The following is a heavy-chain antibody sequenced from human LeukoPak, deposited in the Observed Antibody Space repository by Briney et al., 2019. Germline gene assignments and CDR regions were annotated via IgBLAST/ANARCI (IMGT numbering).Heavy chain of an antibody. V-gene: IGHV3-7*01. Sequence: TGGSLRLSWAASGFTFSSYWMSWVRQPPGKGLEWVANIKQDGCEKYYVDSVKGRFNISRDNAKNSLYLQMNSLRAEDTAVYYCARAVRYCSGGSCSVGSRFDYWGQGTLVTVSS. J-gene: IGHJ4*02. CDR3: ARAVRYCSGGSCSVGSRFDY. D-gene: IGHD2-15*01. CDR2: IKQDGCEK. CDR1: GFTFSSYW.